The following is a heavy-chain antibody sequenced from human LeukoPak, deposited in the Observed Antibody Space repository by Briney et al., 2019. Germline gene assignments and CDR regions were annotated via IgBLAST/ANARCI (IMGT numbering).Heavy chain of an antibody. J-gene: IGHJ4*02. V-gene: IGHV3-30*18. CDR2: ISYDGSNK. D-gene: IGHD5-18*01. Sequence: PGGSLRLSCAASGFTFSSYGMHWVRQAPGKGLEWVAVISYDGSNKYYADSVKGRFTISRDNSKNTLYLQMNSLRAEDTAVYYCAKDSSTVNRYSYQSGYFDYWGQGTLVTVSS. CDR3: AKDSSTVNRYSYQSGYFDY. CDR1: GFTFSSYG.